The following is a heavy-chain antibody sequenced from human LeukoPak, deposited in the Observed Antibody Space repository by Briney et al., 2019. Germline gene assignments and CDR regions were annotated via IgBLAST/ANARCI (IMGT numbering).Heavy chain of an antibody. J-gene: IGHJ6*03. CDR1: GFTFNSYW. D-gene: IGHD3-3*01. V-gene: IGHV3-7*01. CDR2: IKQDGSEK. Sequence: PGGSLRLSCAASGFTFNSYWMSWVRQAPGKGLEWVANIKQDGSEKYYVDSVKGRFTISRDNAKNSLYLQMNSLRAEDTAVYYCARAQTYYDFWSGYYPYMDVWGKGTTVTVSS. CDR3: ARAQTYYDFWSGYYPYMDV.